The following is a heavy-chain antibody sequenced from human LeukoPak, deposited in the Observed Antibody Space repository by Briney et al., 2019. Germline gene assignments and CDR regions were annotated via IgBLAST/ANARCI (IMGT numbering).Heavy chain of an antibody. CDR3: ATTYSSSWYYPFDY. CDR1: GGTFSSYA. Sequence: GASVTVSCKASGGTFSSYAISWVRQAPGQGLEWMGRIIPILGIANYAQKFQGRVTITADKSTSTAYMELSSLRSEDTAAYYCATTYSSSWYYPFDYWGQGTLVTVSS. CDR2: IIPILGIA. D-gene: IGHD6-13*01. V-gene: IGHV1-69*04. J-gene: IGHJ4*02.